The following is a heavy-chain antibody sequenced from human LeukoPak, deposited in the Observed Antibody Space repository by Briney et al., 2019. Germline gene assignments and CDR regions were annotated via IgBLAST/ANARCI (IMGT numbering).Heavy chain of an antibody. J-gene: IGHJ4*02. CDR1: GFTFSTYT. CDR3: AKDQIGWAPGYVSGPLDQ. V-gene: IGHV3-21*01. D-gene: IGHD6-19*01. CDR2: ISSRSTSI. Sequence: SGGSLRLSCAASGFTFSTYTMNWVRQAPGKGLEWVSFISSRSTSISYADSVKGRFTISRDNAKNTVYLQMTSLRTEDTAVYYCAKDQIGWAPGYVSGPLDQWGQGTLVTVSS.